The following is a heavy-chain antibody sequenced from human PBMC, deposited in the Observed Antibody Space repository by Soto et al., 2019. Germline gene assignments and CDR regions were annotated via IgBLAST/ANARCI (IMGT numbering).Heavy chain of an antibody. D-gene: IGHD5-18*01. CDR2: ISYDGSNK. CDR1: GFTFSSYA. J-gene: IGHJ4*02. Sequence: GGSLRLSCAASGFTFSSYALHWVRQAPGKGLEWVAVISYDGSNKYYADSVKGRFTISRDNSKNTLYLQMNSLRAEDTAVYYCARDNMEWIQLWLRSNKMEFSFDYWGQGTLVTVSS. CDR3: ARDNMEWIQLWLRSNKMEFSFDY. V-gene: IGHV3-30-3*01.